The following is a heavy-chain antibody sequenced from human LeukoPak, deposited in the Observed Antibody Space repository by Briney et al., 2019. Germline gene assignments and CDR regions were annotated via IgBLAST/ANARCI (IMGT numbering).Heavy chain of an antibody. V-gene: IGHV3-11*04. CDR3: VREQWYYFVY. J-gene: IGHJ4*02. Sequence: GGSLRLSRAVSGFTFESCYISWIRQAPGKGLECMSYISNWRDNSINYADSGRGRFTIYRHNAKNSAYLQMTNLRAEDTGVYYCVREQWYYFVYWGEGALVTVSS. CDR2: ISNWRDNSI. D-gene: IGHD2-15*01. CDR1: GFTFESCY.